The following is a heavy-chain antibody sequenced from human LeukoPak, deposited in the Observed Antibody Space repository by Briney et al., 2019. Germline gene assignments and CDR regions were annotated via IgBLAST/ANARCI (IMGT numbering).Heavy chain of an antibody. CDR2: IKQDGSEE. Sequence: GGSLRLSCAASGFTFSSYWMSWVRQAPGRGLEWVANIKQDGSEEVYVGSVKGRFTISRDNAKNSLFLQMNTLRAEDTAVYHCARGPYSSTWSYGMDVWGQGTTVTVSS. D-gene: IGHD6-6*01. CDR1: GFTFSSYW. V-gene: IGHV3-7*05. J-gene: IGHJ6*02. CDR3: ARGPYSSTWSYGMDV.